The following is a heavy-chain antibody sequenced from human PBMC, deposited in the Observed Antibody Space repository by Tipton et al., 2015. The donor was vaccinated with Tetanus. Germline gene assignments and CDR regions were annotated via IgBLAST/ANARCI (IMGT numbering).Heavy chain of an antibody. CDR1: GYSFTSYW. CDR3: ARHNILTGYSSPEGYGMDV. D-gene: IGHD3-9*01. CDR2: IYPGDSDT. J-gene: IGHJ6*02. V-gene: IGHV5-51*01. Sequence: VQLVQSGAEVKKPGESLKISCKGSGYSFTSYWIGWVRQMPGKCLEWMGIIYPGDSDTRYSPSFQGQVTISADKSISTAYLQWSSLKASDTAMYYCARHNILTGYSSPEGYGMDVWGQGTTVTVSS.